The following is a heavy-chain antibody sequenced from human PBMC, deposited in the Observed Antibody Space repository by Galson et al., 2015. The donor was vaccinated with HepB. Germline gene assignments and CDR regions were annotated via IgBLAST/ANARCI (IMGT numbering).Heavy chain of an antibody. J-gene: IGHJ6*02. D-gene: IGHD3-16*01. CDR2: ISGSGGST. CDR1: GFTFSSYA. CDR3: AEVLGVSVGGYYYGMDV. V-gene: IGHV3-23*01. Sequence: SLRLSCAASGFTFSSYAMSWVRQAPGKGLEWVSAISGSGGSTYYADSVKGRFTISRDNSKNTLYLQMNSLRAEDTAVYYCAEVLGVSVGGYYYGMDVWGQGTTVTVSS.